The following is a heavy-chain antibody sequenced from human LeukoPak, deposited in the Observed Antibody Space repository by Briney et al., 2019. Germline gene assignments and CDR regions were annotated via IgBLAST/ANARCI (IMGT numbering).Heavy chain of an antibody. V-gene: IGHV3-23*03. Sequence: PGGSLRLSCAASGFTFSSYAMSWVRQAPGRGLEWVSLIYSGGRSDYADSVKGRFIMSRDNSKNTLSLQMNSLSAEDTAVYYCAGILRGSFDLWGQGTLVTVSS. J-gene: IGHJ3*01. CDR3: AGILRGSFDL. CDR1: GFTFSSYA. CDR2: IYSGGRS.